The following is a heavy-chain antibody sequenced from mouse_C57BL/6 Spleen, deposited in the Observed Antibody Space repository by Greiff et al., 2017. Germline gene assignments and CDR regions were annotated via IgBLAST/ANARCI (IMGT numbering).Heavy chain of an antibody. CDR1: GYTFTDYE. J-gene: IGHJ3*01. V-gene: IGHV1-15*01. CDR2: IDPETGGT. CDR3: TRPTLLLSWFAY. D-gene: IGHD2-1*01. Sequence: QVQLQQSGAELVRPGASVTLSCKASGYTFTDYEMHWVKQTPVHGLEWIGAIDPETGGTAYNQTFKGKAILTADKSSSTAYMELRSLTSEDSAVYYCTRPTLLLSWFAYWRQGTLVTVSA.